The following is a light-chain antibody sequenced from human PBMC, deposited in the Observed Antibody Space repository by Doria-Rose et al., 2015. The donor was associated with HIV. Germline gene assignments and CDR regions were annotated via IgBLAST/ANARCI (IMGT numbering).Light chain of an antibody. CDR2: GAS. V-gene: IGKV3-20*01. Sequence: TQSPGTLSLSPGERATLSCRASQSVSANYLAWYQQRPGQSPRLLIYGASSRATDIPDRFSGSESGTDFTPTISRLEPEDFAVYYCHQYASSRTFGQGTKVEIK. CDR1: QSVSANY. J-gene: IGKJ1*01. CDR3: HQYASSRT.